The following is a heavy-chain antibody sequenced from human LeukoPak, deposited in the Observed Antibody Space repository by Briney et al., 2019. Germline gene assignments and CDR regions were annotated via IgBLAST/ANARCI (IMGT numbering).Heavy chain of an antibody. CDR2: ITGSGGST. D-gene: IGHD1-26*01. CDR1: GFTFSSYA. V-gene: IGHV3-23*01. J-gene: IGHJ4*02. CDR3: AKAVSGNFINGFDY. Sequence: GGSLRLACAASGFTFSSYAMNWGGQAPEKGLEWVSAITGSGGSTYYADSVKCRFTISRDNSKNTLYLQMNSLRAEDTAVYYGAKAVSGNFINGFDYWGQGTLVTVSS.